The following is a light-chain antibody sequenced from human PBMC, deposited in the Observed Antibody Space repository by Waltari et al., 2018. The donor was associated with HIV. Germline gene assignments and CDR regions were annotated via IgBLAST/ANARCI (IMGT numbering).Light chain of an antibody. CDR3: NSYAGSSKSYV. V-gene: IGLV2-8*01. J-gene: IGLJ1*01. Sequence: QSALTQHPSASGSPGLSVTLPCTGTTTNIGGYNYVSWYQQHPGEAPRLIIYDVTKRPSGVPDRFSGSKSGNTASLTVSGLQAEDEAEYYCNSYAGSSKSYVFGTGTKVTVL. CDR1: TTNIGGYNY. CDR2: DVT.